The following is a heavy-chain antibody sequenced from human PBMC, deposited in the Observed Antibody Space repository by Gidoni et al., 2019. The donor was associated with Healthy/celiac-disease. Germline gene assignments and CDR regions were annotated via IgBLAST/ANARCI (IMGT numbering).Heavy chain of an antibody. CDR3: TTGTGFMYSSGWYPYGMDV. V-gene: IGHV3-15*01. D-gene: IGHD6-19*01. CDR1: GFTFSNAW. Sequence: EVQLVESGGGLVKPGGSLRLSCAASGFTFSNAWMSWVRQAPGKGLEWVGRIKSKTDGGTTDYAAPVKGRFTISRDDSKNTLYLQMNSLKTEDTAVYYCTTGTGFMYSSGWYPYGMDVWGQGTTVTVSS. CDR2: IKSKTDGGTT. J-gene: IGHJ6*02.